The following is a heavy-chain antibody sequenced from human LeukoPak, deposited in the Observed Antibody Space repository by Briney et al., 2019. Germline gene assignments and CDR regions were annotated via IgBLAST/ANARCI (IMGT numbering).Heavy chain of an antibody. V-gene: IGHV3-64*01. CDR2: LSSNGVSS. D-gene: IGHD6-19*01. CDR1: EFTFSTYA. Sequence: GGSLRLSCAASEFTFSTYAMHWVRQAPGKGLEYVSGLSSNGVSSYYANSVKGRFTISRDNSKNTLYLQMGSLRAEDMAVYYCARDADSSGWTTRGMDVWGQGTTVTVYS. J-gene: IGHJ6*02. CDR3: ARDADSSGWTTRGMDV.